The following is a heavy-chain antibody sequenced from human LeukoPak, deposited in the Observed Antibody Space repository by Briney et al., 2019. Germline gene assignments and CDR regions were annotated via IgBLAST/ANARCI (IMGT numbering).Heavy chain of an antibody. J-gene: IGHJ4*02. V-gene: IGHV4-38-2*02. D-gene: IGHD3-16*02. Sequence: PSETLSLTCTVSGYSISSGYYWGWIRRPPGKGLEWIGSIYHSGSTYYNPSLKSRVTISVDTSKNQFSLKLSSVTAADTAVYYCAREVSHGYDYVWGSYRGNFDYWGQGTLVTVSS. CDR1: GYSISSGYY. CDR3: AREVSHGYDYVWGSYRGNFDY. CDR2: IYHSGST.